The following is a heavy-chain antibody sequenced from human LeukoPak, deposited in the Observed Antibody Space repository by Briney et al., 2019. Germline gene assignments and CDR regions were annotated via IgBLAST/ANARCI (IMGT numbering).Heavy chain of an antibody. Sequence: SQTLSLTCAISGDGVSSSSAAWNWIRQSPSRGLEWLGRTYYRSKWYNDYAVPVKSRITINPDTSKNQFSLQLNSVTPEDTAVYYCARDLGDGYNWFDPWGQGTLVTVSS. CDR2: TYYRSKWYN. V-gene: IGHV6-1*01. D-gene: IGHD5-24*01. CDR3: ARDLGDGYNWFDP. J-gene: IGHJ5*02. CDR1: GDGVSSSSAA.